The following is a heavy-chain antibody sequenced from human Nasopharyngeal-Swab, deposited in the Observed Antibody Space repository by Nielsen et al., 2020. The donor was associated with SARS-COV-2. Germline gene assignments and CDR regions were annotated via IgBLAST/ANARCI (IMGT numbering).Heavy chain of an antibody. D-gene: IGHD6-19*01. CDR2: ISSSSYI. Sequence: VRQAPGKGLEWVSSISSSSYIYYADSVKGRFTISRDNAKDMLYLQMNSLRAEDTAVYYCARVPFYSSGWYGVDYFDYWGQGTLVTVSS. V-gene: IGHV3-69-1*01. J-gene: IGHJ4*02. CDR3: ARVPFYSSGWYGVDYFDY.